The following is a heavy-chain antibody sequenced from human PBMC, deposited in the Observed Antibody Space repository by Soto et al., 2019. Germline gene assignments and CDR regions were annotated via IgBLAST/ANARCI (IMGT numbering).Heavy chain of an antibody. V-gene: IGHV3-15*01. J-gene: IGHJ4*02. Sequence: PGGSLRLSCAASGFTVSSNYMSWVRQAPGKGLEWVARLKGKTDGGTTDYAAPVKGRFTVSSDDSKNTLYLQMNSLKTEDTAVYYCATGYYGSGSYLVHWGQGTLVTVSS. D-gene: IGHD3-10*01. CDR2: LKGKTDGGTT. CDR3: ATGYYGSGSYLVH. CDR1: GFTVSSNY.